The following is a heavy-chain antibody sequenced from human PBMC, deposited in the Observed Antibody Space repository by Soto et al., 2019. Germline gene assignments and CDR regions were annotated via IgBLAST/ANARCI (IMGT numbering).Heavy chain of an antibody. D-gene: IGHD2-2*02. J-gene: IGHJ6*03. Sequence: ASVKVSCKASGYTFTSYYMHWVRQAPGQGLEWMGIINPSGGSTSYAQKFQGRVTMTRDTSTSTVYMELSSLRSEDTAVYYCASSLGYCSSTSCYNPRQRYYYYYMDVWGKGTTVTVSS. V-gene: IGHV1-46*01. CDR3: ASSLGYCSSTSCYNPRQRYYYYYMDV. CDR2: INPSGGST. CDR1: GYTFTSYY.